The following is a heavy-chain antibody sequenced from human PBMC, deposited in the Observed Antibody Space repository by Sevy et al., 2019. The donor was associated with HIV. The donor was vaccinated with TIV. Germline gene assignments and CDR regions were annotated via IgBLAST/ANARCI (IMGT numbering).Heavy chain of an antibody. J-gene: IGHJ3*02. CDR1: GGSISSGGYY. CDR3: AREEERSAIFGVVGAFDI. Sequence: TLSLTCTVSGGSISSGGYYWSWIRQHPGKGLEWIGYIYYSGSTYYNPSLKSRVTISVDTSKNQFSLKLSSVTAADTAVYYCAREEERSAIFGVVGAFDIWGQGTMVTVSS. V-gene: IGHV4-31*03. D-gene: IGHD3-3*01. CDR2: IYYSGST.